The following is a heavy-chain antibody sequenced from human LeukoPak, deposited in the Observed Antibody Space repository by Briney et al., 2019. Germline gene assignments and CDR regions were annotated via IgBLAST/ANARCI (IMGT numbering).Heavy chain of an antibody. Sequence: GASVKVSCKASGYTFTGYYMHWVRQAPGQGLEWMGRINPNSGGTNYAQKFQGRVTMTRDTSISTAYMELSRLRSDDTAVYYCVRDPSTTVTTSSNWFDPWGQGTLVTVSS. J-gene: IGHJ5*02. CDR2: INPNSGGT. D-gene: IGHD4-11*01. CDR1: GYTFTGYY. CDR3: VRDPSTTVTTSSNWFDP. V-gene: IGHV1-2*06.